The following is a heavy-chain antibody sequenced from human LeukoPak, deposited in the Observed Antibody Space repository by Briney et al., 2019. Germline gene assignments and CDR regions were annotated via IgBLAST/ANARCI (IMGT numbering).Heavy chain of an antibody. V-gene: IGHV4-59*01. Sequence: SETLSLTCTVSGDSITSYYWTWIRQPPGKGLEWIGYMYHSVTSNYNPSLKSRVTISVDSSKNQVSLMLSSVTAADTAVYYCAGNEFWSGYYRLRYWGQGNLVTVSS. J-gene: IGHJ4*02. CDR2: MYHSVTS. CDR1: GDSITSYY. CDR3: AGNEFWSGYYRLRY. D-gene: IGHD3-3*01.